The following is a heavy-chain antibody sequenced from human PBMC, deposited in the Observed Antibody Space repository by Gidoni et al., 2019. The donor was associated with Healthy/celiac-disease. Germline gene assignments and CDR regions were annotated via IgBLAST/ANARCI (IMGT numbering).Heavy chain of an antibody. V-gene: IGHV1-69*01. CDR1: CATFSSYA. D-gene: IGHD4-17*01. CDR3: ARMGLTVTPEPDWYLDL. Sequence: QLQLVQSAAVVKKPGSSVMFSCEASCATFSSYAISWVRQARGPGLEWMGGILPMFGTANYAQKLQGRGKITADESTSTGYRELRSLRSEDTAVYYCARMGLTVTPEPDWYLDLWGRGNLVTVSS. CDR2: ILPMFGTA. J-gene: IGHJ2*01.